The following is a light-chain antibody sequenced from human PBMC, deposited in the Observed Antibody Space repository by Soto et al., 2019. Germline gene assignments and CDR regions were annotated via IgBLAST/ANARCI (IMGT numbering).Light chain of an antibody. CDR1: TGPVTSGHY. Sequence: QTVVTQEPSLTVSPGGTVTLTCGSTTGPVTSGHYTYWFQQKPGQAPRTLIYDTTNKHSSIPARFSGSLLGDKAALTLSGAQPEDEADYYCFLSFGGTSVFGGGTQLTVL. V-gene: IGLV7-46*01. J-gene: IGLJ3*02. CDR2: DTT. CDR3: FLSFGGTSV.